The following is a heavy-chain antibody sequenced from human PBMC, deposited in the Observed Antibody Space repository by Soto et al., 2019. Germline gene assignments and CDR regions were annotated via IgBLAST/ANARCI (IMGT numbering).Heavy chain of an antibody. V-gene: IGHV3-23*01. D-gene: IGHD3-3*01. Sequence: HPGGSLRLSCAASGFTFSSYAMSWVRQAPGKGLEWVSAISGSGGVTYYADSVKGRFTISRDNSKNMVYLQMNRLRAEDTAVYYCAREAYYDYWNALRYFDLWGRGTLVTVSS. CDR3: AREAYYDYWNALRYFDL. J-gene: IGHJ2*01. CDR2: ISGSGGVT. CDR1: GFTFSSYA.